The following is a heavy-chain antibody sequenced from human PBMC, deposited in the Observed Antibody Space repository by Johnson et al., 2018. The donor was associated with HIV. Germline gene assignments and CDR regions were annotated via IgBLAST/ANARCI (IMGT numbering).Heavy chain of an antibody. CDR3: ARGGMWFGGYDAFDI. V-gene: IGHV3-66*02. CDR1: GFSVSYNY. D-gene: IGHD3-10*01. Sequence: VQLVESGGGLVQPGGSLRLSCAVSGFSVSYNYMSWVRQAPGKGLEWVSVIYSGGSTYYADSVKGRFTISRDNDKNSLYLQMSSLRPEDTAVYYCARGGMWFGGYDAFDIWGQGTMVTVSS. CDR2: IYSGGST. J-gene: IGHJ3*02.